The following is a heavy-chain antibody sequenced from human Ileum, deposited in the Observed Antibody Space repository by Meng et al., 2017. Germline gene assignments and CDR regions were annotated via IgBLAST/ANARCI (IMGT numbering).Heavy chain of an antibody. CDR3: ARENDNWNYFDY. V-gene: IGHV1-3*01. CDR2: INAGNGKI. Sequence: QVQLVQARTEVKKVGASVKVSCTASGYTFRNYPLHWVRQAPGQRPEWMGWINAGNGKIKISQKFQGRITITSDTSATAYMELSSLRSEDTAVYFCARENDNWNYFDYWGQGSLVTVSS. D-gene: IGHD1-1*01. J-gene: IGHJ4*02. CDR1: GYTFRNYP.